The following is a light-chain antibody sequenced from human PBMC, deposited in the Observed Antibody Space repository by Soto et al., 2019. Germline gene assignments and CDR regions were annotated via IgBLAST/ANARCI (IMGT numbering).Light chain of an antibody. V-gene: IGLV1-51*01. CDR3: GTWDTSLSAHFV. Sequence: QSVLTQPPSVSAAPGQKVTISCSGSRSNIGNNYVSWYQQFPGTAPKLLFYDNNQRPSGIPDRFSGSKSGTAATLAITGLQTGDEADYYCGTWDTSLSAHFVFGTGTTLAVL. J-gene: IGLJ1*01. CDR2: DNN. CDR1: RSNIGNNY.